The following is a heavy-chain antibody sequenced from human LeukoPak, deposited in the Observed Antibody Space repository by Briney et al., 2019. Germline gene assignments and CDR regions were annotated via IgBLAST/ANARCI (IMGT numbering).Heavy chain of an antibody. CDR3: ARELAAAGYFDY. CDR2: IIPIFGTA. V-gene: IGHV1-69*13. Sequence: AASVKVSCKASGGTFSSYAISWVRQAPGQGLEWMGGIIPIFGTANYAQKFQGRVTITADESTSTAYMELSSLRSEDTAVYYCARELAAAGYFDYWGQGTLVTVSS. CDR1: GGTFSSYA. D-gene: IGHD6-13*01. J-gene: IGHJ4*02.